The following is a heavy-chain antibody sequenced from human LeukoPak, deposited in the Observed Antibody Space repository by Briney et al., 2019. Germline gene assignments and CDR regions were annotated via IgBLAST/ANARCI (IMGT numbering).Heavy chain of an antibody. V-gene: IGHV4-59*08. CDR1: GGSISSYY. D-gene: IGHD6-13*01. CDR3: ARHSAGTRFEFDY. Sequence: SETLSLTCTVSGGSISSYYWSWIRQPPGKGLEWIGYIYYSGSTNYNPSLKSRVTISVDTSKNQFSLKLSSVTAADTAAYYCARHSAGTRFEFDYWGQGTLVTVSS. J-gene: IGHJ4*02. CDR2: IYYSGST.